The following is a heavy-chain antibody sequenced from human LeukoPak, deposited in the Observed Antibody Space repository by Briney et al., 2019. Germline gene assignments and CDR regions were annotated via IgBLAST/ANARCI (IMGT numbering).Heavy chain of an antibody. CDR1: GFSFNTYT. CDR2: IASNGGTK. J-gene: IGHJ5*02. CDR3: ARESRMGGYFNWFDP. V-gene: IGHV3-64*04. Sequence: PGGSLRLSCAASGFSFNTYTMRWVRQAPGKGLEYVSGIASNGGTKYYADSAKGRFTISRDNSKNTLYLQMNSLRAEDTAVYYCARESRMGGYFNWFDPWGQGTLVTVSS. D-gene: IGHD2-21*02.